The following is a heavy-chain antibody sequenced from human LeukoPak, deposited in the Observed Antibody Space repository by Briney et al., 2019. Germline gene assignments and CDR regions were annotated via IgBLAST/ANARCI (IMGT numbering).Heavy chain of an antibody. CDR2: ISGYNGNT. CDR3: ARDRRDIVVVPAAIQYYYYYMDV. J-gene: IGHJ6*03. V-gene: IGHV1-18*01. CDR1: GYTFTSYG. Sequence: ASVKVSCKASGYTFTSYGISWVRQAPGQGLEWMGWISGYNGNTNYAQKLQGRVTMTTDTSTSTAYMELRSLRSDDTAVYYCARDRRDIVVVPAAIQYYYYYMDVWGKGTTVTISS. D-gene: IGHD2-2*01.